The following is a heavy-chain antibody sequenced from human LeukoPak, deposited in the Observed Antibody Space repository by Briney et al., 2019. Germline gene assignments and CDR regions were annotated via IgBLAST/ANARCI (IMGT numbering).Heavy chain of an antibody. CDR1: GVSISSSNW. V-gene: IGHV4-4*02. D-gene: IGHD6-19*01. CDR3: ARVMAGPPYYYYYYMDV. CDR2: IYRSGGT. J-gene: IGHJ6*03. Sequence: SETLSLTCAVSGVSISSSNWWTWVRQPPGKGLEWIGEIYRSGGTNYNPSLKSRVTLSVDTSKNQFSLKLSSVTAADTAVYYCARVMAGPPYYYYYYMDVWGKGTTVTISS.